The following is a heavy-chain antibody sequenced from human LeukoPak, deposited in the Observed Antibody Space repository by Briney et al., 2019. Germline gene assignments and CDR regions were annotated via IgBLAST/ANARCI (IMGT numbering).Heavy chain of an antibody. CDR1: GFTFSIYG. Sequence: GTSLRLSCAASGFTFSIYGMHWVRQAPGKGLEWVALFSADEINIYYADSVKGRFTISRDNSKNTLYLQMNSLRAEDTAVYYCARVSRDSSGYFTLNYDMDVWGQGTTVTVSS. V-gene: IGHV3-30*03. J-gene: IGHJ6*02. CDR3: ARVSRDSSGYFTLNYDMDV. D-gene: IGHD3-22*01. CDR2: FSADEINI.